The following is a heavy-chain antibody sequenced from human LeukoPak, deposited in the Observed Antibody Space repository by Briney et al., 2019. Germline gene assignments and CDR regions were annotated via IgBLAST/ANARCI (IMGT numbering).Heavy chain of an antibody. Sequence: PGRSLRLSCGASGFTFSRYRMNWVRQAERRGLEWVSYISRGSGTIYYADSVKGRFTISRDNAKNSLYLQMNSLRAEDTAVYYCARDSVQDSYYYYMDVWGKGTTVSVSS. CDR2: ISRGSGTI. V-gene: IGHV3-48*01. J-gene: IGHJ6*03. CDR3: ARDSVQDSYYYYMDV. D-gene: IGHD1-1*01. CDR1: GFTFSRYR.